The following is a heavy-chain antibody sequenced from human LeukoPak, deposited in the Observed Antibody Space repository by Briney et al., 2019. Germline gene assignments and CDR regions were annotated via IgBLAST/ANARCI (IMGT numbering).Heavy chain of an antibody. J-gene: IGHJ3*01. CDR3: ARDFSPTYGGSWYDASDV. Sequence: GVSLRLSCAASGFSLSTYWMIWVRQAPGKGLEWVANINRDGSRKNYVDSLEGRFTISRDNAKNLVYLQMNSLRAEDSAIYYCARDFSPTYGGSWYDASDVWGQGTVVIVST. CDR1: GFSLSTYW. D-gene: IGHD1-26*01. CDR2: INRDGSRK. V-gene: IGHV3-7*01.